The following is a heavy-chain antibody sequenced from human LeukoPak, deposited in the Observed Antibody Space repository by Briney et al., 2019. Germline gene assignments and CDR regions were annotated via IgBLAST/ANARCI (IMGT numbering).Heavy chain of an antibody. D-gene: IGHD3-3*01. Sequence: PGGSLRLSCAASGFTFDDYTMHWVRQAPGKGLEWVSLISWDGGSTYYADSVKGRFTISRDNAKISLYLQMNSLRAEDTAVYYCARTRQYDFWSGYSYYYYYYMDVWGKGTTVTVSS. CDR2: ISWDGGST. J-gene: IGHJ6*03. CDR1: GFTFDDYT. V-gene: IGHV3-43*01. CDR3: ARTRQYDFWSGYSYYYYYYMDV.